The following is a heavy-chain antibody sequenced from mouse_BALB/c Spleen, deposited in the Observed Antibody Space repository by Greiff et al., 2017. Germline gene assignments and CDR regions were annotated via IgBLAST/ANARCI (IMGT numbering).Heavy chain of an antibody. CDR1: GYTFTSYW. CDR2: IYPSDSYT. Sequence: VQLQQPGAELVRPGASVKLSCKASGYTFTSYWINWVKQRPGQGLEWIGNIYPSDSYTNYNQKFKDKATLTVDKSSSTAYMQLSSPTSEDSAVYYCTRDSSGYGAYWGQGTLVTVSA. J-gene: IGHJ3*01. CDR3: TRDSSGYGAY. D-gene: IGHD3-2*01. V-gene: IGHV1-69*02.